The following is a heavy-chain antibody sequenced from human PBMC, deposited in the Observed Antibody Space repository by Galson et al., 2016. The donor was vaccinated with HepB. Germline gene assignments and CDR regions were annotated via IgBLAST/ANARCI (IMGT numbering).Heavy chain of an antibody. Sequence: TLSLTCSVSGGSITSGGYYWNWIRLHPGKGLEWLGYIYYSGSTYYNPSLKSRLTISLDTSKTQFSLKLTSVTAADTAVYFCAREAAYIAYESRGHGPSDIWGQGTMVTVSS. J-gene: IGHJ3*02. CDR3: AREAAYIAYESRGHGPSDI. CDR1: GGSITSGGYY. D-gene: IGHD5-12*01. CDR2: IYYSGST. V-gene: IGHV4-31*03.